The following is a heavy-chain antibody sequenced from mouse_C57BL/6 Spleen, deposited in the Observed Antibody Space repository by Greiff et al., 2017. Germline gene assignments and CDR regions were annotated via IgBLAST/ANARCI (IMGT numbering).Heavy chain of an antibody. V-gene: IGHV1-80*01. J-gene: IGHJ1*03. D-gene: IGHD1-1*01. CDR2: IYPGDGDT. CDR1: GYAFSSYW. CDR3: ARSAYYGSSYGYFDV. Sequence: VQLVESGAELVKPGASVKISCKASGYAFSSYWMNWVKQRPGKGLEWIGQIYPGDGDTNYNGKIKGKATLTADKSSSTAYMQLSSLTSEDSAVYFCARSAYYGSSYGYFDVWGTGTTVTVSS.